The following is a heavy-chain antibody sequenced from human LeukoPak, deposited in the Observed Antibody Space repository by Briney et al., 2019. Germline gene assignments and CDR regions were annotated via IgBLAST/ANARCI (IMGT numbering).Heavy chain of an antibody. D-gene: IGHD2-15*01. V-gene: IGHV3-66*02. J-gene: IGHJ3*02. Sequence: PGGSLRLSCAASGFTVSSNYMSWVRQAPGKGLEWVSVIYSVGSTYYADSVKGRFTISRDNSKNTLYLQMNSLRAEDTAVYYCARRPKGSAFDIWGQGTMVTVSS. CDR2: IYSVGST. CDR1: GFTVSSNY. CDR3: ARRPKGSAFDI.